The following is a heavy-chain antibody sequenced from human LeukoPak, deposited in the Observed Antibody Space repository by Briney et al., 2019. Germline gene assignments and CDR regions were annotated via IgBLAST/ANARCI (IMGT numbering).Heavy chain of an antibody. J-gene: IGHJ6*03. CDR1: GFTFSSYS. CDR2: IYYSGST. D-gene: IGHD1-1*01. Sequence: GSLRLSCAASGFTFSSYSMNWVRQAPGKGLEWIGYIYYSGSTYYNPSLKSRVTISVDTSKNQFSLKLSSVTAADTAVYYCARVHAYYYMDVWGKGTAVTVSS. V-gene: IGHV4-59*08. CDR3: ARVHAYYYMDV.